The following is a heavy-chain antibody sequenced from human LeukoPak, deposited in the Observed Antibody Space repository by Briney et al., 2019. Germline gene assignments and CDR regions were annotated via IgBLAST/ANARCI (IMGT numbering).Heavy chain of an antibody. CDR1: GYTCTNRY. V-gene: IGHV1-46*01. CDR2: INPSGGST. J-gene: IGHJ4*02. D-gene: IGHD2-2*01. CDR3: ARGHDIVIVPAVTMVGIVDY. Sequence: ASVKVSCKTSGYTCTNRYMHWVRQAPGQGLERVGIINPSGGSTSYAQKFQGRITLTRDTSTSTVYMELSSLKSEDTALYYCARGHDIVIVPAVTMVGIVDYWGQGTLVTVSS.